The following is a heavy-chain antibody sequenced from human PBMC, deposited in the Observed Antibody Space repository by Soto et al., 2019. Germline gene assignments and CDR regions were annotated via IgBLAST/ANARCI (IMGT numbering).Heavy chain of an antibody. D-gene: IGHD1-26*01. CDR1: GFSFSSFA. J-gene: IGHJ6*04. Sequence: EVLLLESGGGLVQPGGSLRLSCEASGFSFSSFAMNWVRQAPGKGLEWVSAIGDSGASTYYADSVKGRFTISRANSRNTLYLQLNSLRAEDTAVYYCAKGVELDVWGNGTTVTVSS. CDR2: IGDSGAST. CDR3: AKGVELDV. V-gene: IGHV3-23*01.